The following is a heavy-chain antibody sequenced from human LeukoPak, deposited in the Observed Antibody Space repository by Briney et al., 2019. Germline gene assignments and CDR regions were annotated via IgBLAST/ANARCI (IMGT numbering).Heavy chain of an antibody. CDR3: ARTTEGYAGGPGYSYYYYMDV. CDR2: IHYSGST. D-gene: IGHD5-12*01. V-gene: IGHV4-59*01. CDR1: GGSISSYY. Sequence: PSETLSLTCTVSGGSISSYYWSWIRQPPGKGLEWIGYIHYSGSTHYNPSLKSRVTISVDTSKNQVPLKLRSVTAADTAVYYCARTTEGYAGGPGYSYYYYMDVWGKGTTVTISS. J-gene: IGHJ6*03.